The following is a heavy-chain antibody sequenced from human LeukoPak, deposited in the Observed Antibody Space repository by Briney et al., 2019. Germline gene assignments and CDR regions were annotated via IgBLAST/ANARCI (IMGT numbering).Heavy chain of an antibody. CDR3: ARTYDSSGYYKGSNYFQH. CDR2: IIPIFGTA. CDR1: GGTFSSYA. Sequence: SVKVSCKASGGTFSSYAISWVRQAPGQGLEWMGRIIPIFGTASYAQKFQGRVTITTDESTSTAYMELSSLRSEDTAVYYCARTYDSSGYYKGSNYFQHWGQGTLVTVSS. D-gene: IGHD3-22*01. J-gene: IGHJ1*01. V-gene: IGHV1-69*05.